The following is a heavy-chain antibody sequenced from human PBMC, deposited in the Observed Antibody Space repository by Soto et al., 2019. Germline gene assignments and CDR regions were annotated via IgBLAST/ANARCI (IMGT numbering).Heavy chain of an antibody. J-gene: IGHJ6*02. D-gene: IGHD6-13*01. V-gene: IGHV4-39*01. CDR2: IYYSGST. CDR1: GGSISSSSYY. CDR3: ARHLGQQQPYYYYGTDV. Sequence: PSETLSLTCTVSGGSISSSSYYWGWIRQPPGKGLEWIGSIYYSGSTYYNPSLKSRVTISVDTSKNQFSLKLSSVTAADTAVYYCARHLGQQQPYYYYGTDVWGQGTTVTVSS.